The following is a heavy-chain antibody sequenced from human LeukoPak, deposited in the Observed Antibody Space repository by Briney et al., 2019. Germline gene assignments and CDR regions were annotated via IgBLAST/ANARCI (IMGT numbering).Heavy chain of an antibody. D-gene: IGHD3/OR15-3a*01. V-gene: IGHV3-48*01. CDR1: GFTFSSYS. J-gene: IGHJ4*02. CDR3: ARTGLGLYSFDY. CDR2: ITGSISTI. Sequence: GGSLRLSCAASGFTFSSYSMNWVRQAPGKGLGWVSYITGSISTIYYTDSVKGRFTISRDNAKNSVYLKMNSLRLEDTAVYYCARTGLGLYSFDYWGQGTLVTVSS.